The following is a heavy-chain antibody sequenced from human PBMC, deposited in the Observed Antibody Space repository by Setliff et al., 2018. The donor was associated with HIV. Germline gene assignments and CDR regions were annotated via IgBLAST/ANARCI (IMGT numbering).Heavy chain of an antibody. D-gene: IGHD4-4*01. Sequence: PSETLSLTCTVSGDSISSGDYYWSWIRQPPGKGLEWIGEIYHSGSTKYNPSLKSRVTISVDTSKNQFSLKLSSVTAADTAVYYCARGRDDYNYDPFDIWGQGTMVTVSS. CDR3: ARGRDDYNYDPFDI. V-gene: IGHV4-39*07. CDR1: GDSISSGDYY. CDR2: IYHSGST. J-gene: IGHJ3*02.